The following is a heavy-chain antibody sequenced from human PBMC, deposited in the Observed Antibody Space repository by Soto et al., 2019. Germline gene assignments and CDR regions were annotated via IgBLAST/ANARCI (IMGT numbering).Heavy chain of an antibody. CDR2: SRNKDHTYST. Sequence: QPGGSLRLSCAVSGFTLSDHYMDWVRQAPGRGLEWVGRSRNKDHTYSTEYAASVKGRFTISRDDSENSLRLHMNSLKTEDTAVYYCVRGNRGFDYWGQGTLVTVSS. J-gene: IGHJ4*02. V-gene: IGHV3-72*01. CDR3: VRGNRGFDY. CDR1: GFTLSDHY. D-gene: IGHD7-27*01.